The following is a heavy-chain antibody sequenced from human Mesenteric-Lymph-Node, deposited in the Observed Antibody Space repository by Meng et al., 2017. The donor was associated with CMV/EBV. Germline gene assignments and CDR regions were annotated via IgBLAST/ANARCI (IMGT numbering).Heavy chain of an antibody. J-gene: IGHJ3*02. CDR3: AKSLVGATLGGI. D-gene: IGHD1-26*01. Sequence: SLKISCAASGFTFDDYAMHWVRQAPGKGLEWVSGISWNSGSIGYADSVKGRFTISRDNSKNTLYLQMNSLRAEDTAVYYCAKSLVGATLGGIWGQGTMVTVSS. V-gene: IGHV3-9*01. CDR2: ISWNSGSI. CDR1: GFTFDDYA.